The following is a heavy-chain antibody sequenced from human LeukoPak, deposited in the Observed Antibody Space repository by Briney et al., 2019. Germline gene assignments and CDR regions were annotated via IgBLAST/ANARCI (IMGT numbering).Heavy chain of an antibody. CDR3: ATWEWGRSPRWFDP. V-gene: IGHV1-24*01. D-gene: IGHD3-16*01. CDR2: FDPEDGET. CDR1: GYTLTELS. Sequence: ASVKVSCKVSGYTLTELSMHWVRQAPGKGLEWMGGFDPEDGETIYAQKFQGRVTMTEDTSTDTAYMELSSLRSEDTAVYYCATWEWGRSPRWFDPWGQGTLVTVSS. J-gene: IGHJ5*02.